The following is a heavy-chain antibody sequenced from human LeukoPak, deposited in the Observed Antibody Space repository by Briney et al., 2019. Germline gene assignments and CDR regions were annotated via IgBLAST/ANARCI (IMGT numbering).Heavy chain of an antibody. CDR2: IRSKASTYAT. D-gene: IGHD5-18*01. J-gene: IGHJ4*02. CDR1: GFTFSGSA. Sequence: GGSLKLSCAASGFTFSGSAMHWVRQASGKGLEWVGRIRSKASTYATAYAASVKGRFTISRDDSKNTAFLQMNSPKTEDTAVYYCNRRGDVDTDLAPDYWGQGTLVTVSS. CDR3: NRRGDVDTDLAPDY. V-gene: IGHV3-73*01.